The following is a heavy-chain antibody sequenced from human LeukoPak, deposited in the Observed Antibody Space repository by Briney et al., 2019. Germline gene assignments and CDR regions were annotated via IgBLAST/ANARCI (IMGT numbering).Heavy chain of an antibody. Sequence: SETLSLTCTVSGGSISSSSYYWGWIRQPPGKGLEWIGSIYYSGSTYYNPSLKSRVTISVDPSKNQFSLKLSPVTAADTAVYYCARHSGYSYGYAYYYYYVDVWGKGTTVTVSS. CDR3: ARHSGYSYGYAYYYYYVDV. CDR1: GGSISSSSYY. J-gene: IGHJ6*03. V-gene: IGHV4-39*01. D-gene: IGHD5-18*01. CDR2: IYYSGST.